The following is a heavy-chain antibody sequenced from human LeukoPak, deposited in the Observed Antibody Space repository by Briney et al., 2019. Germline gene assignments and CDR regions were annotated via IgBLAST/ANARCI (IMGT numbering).Heavy chain of an antibody. CDR2: IYPGDSDT. Sequence: GESLKISCKGSGYSFTSYWIGWVRQMPGKGLEWMGIIYPGDSDTRYSPSFQGQVTISADKSSSTAYLQWSSLKASDTAMYYCARLRTDSVAGTGITGRYYYYYYGMDVWGQGTTVTVSS. CDR1: GYSFTSYW. V-gene: IGHV5-51*01. J-gene: IGHJ6*02. CDR3: ARLRTDSVAGTGITGRYYYYYYGMDV. D-gene: IGHD6-19*01.